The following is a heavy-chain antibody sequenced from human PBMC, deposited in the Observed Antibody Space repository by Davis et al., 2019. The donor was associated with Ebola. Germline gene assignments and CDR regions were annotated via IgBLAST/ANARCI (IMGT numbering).Heavy chain of an antibody. CDR3: ARDRRGLSYYYYYGMDV. D-gene: IGHD3-16*01. J-gene: IGHJ6*01. Sequence: GESLKISCAASGFTFSSYAMNWVRQAPGKGLEWVSYISSSSSTIYYADSVKGRFTISRDNAKNSLYLQMNSLRDEDTAVYYCARDRRGLSYYYYYGMDVWG. V-gene: IGHV3-48*02. CDR1: GFTFSSYA. CDR2: ISSSSSTI.